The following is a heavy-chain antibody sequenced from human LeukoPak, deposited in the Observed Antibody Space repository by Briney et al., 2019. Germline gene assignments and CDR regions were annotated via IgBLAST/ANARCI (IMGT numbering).Heavy chain of an antibody. V-gene: IGHV4-4*07. Sequence: SETLSLTCTVSGGSISSYYWSWIRQPAGKGLEWIGRIYTSGSTNYNPSLKSRVTMSVDTSKNQFSLKLSSVTAADTAVYYCARDWSEYSSSHTFDPWGQGTLVTASS. D-gene: IGHD6-6*01. CDR1: GGSISSYY. CDR3: ARDWSEYSSSHTFDP. J-gene: IGHJ5*02. CDR2: IYTSGST.